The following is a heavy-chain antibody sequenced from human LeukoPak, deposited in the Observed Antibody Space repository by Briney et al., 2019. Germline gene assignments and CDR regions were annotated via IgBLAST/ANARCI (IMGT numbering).Heavy chain of an antibody. Sequence: GGSLRLSCAASGFTFSSYWMSWVRQAPGKGLEWVSSISSSSSYIYYADSVKGRFTISRDNAKNSLYLQMNSLRAEDTAVYYCAREVRVVVPAAKGVDYFDYWGQGTLVTVSS. V-gene: IGHV3-21*01. D-gene: IGHD2-2*01. J-gene: IGHJ4*02. CDR2: ISSSSSYI. CDR3: AREVRVVVPAAKGVDYFDY. CDR1: GFTFSSYW.